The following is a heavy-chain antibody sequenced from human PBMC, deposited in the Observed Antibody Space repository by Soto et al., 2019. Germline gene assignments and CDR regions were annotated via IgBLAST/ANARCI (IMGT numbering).Heavy chain of an antibody. D-gene: IGHD3-9*01. CDR2: IGTAGDT. V-gene: IGHV3-13*01. J-gene: IGHJ6*02. CDR3: ARSYYDILTRDYYYGMDV. CDR1: GFSFSTYN. Sequence: GGSLRLSCAASGFSFSTYNMNWVRQATGKGLEWVSAIGTAGDTYYPGSVKGRFTISRENAKNSLYLQMNSLRAGDTAVYYCARSYYDILTRDYYYGMDVWGQGTTVTAP.